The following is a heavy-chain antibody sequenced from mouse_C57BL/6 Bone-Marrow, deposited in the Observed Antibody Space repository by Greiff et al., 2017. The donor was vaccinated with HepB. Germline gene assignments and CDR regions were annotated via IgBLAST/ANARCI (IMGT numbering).Heavy chain of an antibody. CDR2: IYPGSGST. Sequence: VQVVESGAELVKPGASVKMSCKASGYTFTSYWITWVKQRPGQGLEWIGDIYPGSGSTNYNEKFKSKATLTVDTSSSTAYMQLSSLTSEDSAVYYCARDWDDWYFDVWGTGTTVTVSS. CDR1: GYTFTSYW. J-gene: IGHJ1*03. D-gene: IGHD4-1*01. CDR3: ARDWDDWYFDV. V-gene: IGHV1-55*01.